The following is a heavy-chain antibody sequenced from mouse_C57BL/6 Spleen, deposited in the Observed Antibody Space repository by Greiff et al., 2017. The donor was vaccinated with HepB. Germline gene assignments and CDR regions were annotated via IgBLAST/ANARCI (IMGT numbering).Heavy chain of an antibody. J-gene: IGHJ4*01. D-gene: IGHD1-2*01. Sequence: EVKVVESEGGLVQPGSSMKLSCTASGFTFSDYYMAWVRQVPEKGLEWVANINYDGSSTYYLDSLKSRFIISRDNAKNILYLQMSSLKSEDTATYYCARGHYDGAMDYWGQGTSVTVSS. CDR1: GFTFSDYY. CDR2: INYDGSST. CDR3: ARGHYDGAMDY. V-gene: IGHV5-16*01.